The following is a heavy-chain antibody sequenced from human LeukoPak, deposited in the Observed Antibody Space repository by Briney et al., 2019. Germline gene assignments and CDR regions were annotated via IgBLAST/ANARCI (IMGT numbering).Heavy chain of an antibody. CDR1: GGSISSSSYY. CDR3: ARGARSSWF. J-gene: IGHJ4*02. CDR2: IYYSGST. Sequence: SETLSLTCTVSGGSISSSSYYWGWIRQPPGKGLEWIGSIYYSGSTYYNPSLKSRVTISVDTSKNQFSLKLSSVTAADPAVYYCARGARSSWFWGQGTLVTVSS. D-gene: IGHD6-13*01. V-gene: IGHV4-39*01.